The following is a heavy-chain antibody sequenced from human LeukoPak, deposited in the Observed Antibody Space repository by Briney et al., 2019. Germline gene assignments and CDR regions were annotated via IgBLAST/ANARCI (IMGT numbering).Heavy chain of an antibody. CDR3: ARGKKDIELMVYDVWFDP. CDR2: IYTSGST. J-gene: IGHJ5*02. V-gene: IGHV4-61*09. D-gene: IGHD2-8*01. Sequence: SETLSLTCSVSSGSISSGSSYWNWIRQPAGKGLEWIGHIYTSGSTHYNPSLKSRVTISVDTSKNQFSLKVNSVTAADTAVYYCARGKKDIELMVYDVWFDPWGQGTLVTVSS. CDR1: SGSISSGSSY.